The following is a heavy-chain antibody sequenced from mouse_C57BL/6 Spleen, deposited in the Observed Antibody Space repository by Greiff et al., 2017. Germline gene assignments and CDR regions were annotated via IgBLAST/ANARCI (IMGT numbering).Heavy chain of an antibody. CDR2: ISNLAYSI. V-gene: IGHV5-15*01. D-gene: IGHD4-1*01. CDR1: GFTFSDYG. J-gene: IGHJ1*03. CDR3: ARQGGTDWYFDV. Sequence: EVQVVASGGGLVQPGGSLKLSCAASGFTFSDYGMAWVRQAPRKGPEWVAFISNLAYSIYYADTVTGRFTLSRENAKNTLSLEMSSLRSEDTAMYYCARQGGTDWYFDVWGTGTTVTVSS.